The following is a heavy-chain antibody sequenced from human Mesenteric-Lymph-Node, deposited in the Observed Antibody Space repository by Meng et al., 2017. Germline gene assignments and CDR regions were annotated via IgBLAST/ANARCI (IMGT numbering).Heavy chain of an antibody. V-gene: IGHV3-33*08. CDR3: ARGKSPGYSSSWSPIDY. CDR1: GFTFSSYA. Sequence: GGSLRLSCAASGFTFSSYAMSWVRQAPGKGLEWVAVIWYDGSNKYYADSVKGRFTISRDNSKNTLYLQMNSLRAEDTAVYYCARGKSPGYSSSWSPIDYWGQGTLVTVSS. J-gene: IGHJ4*02. D-gene: IGHD6-13*01. CDR2: IWYDGSNK.